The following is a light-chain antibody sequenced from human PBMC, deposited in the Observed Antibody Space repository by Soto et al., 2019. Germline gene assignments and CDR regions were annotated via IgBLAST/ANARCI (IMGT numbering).Light chain of an antibody. CDR2: DVT. CDR3: SSYTTSNTRQIV. J-gene: IGLJ1*01. Sequence: QSVLTQPASVSGFPGRSITISCTGTSSDVGGYNYVSWYQHHPGKAPKLIIYDVTNRPSGVSNPFSGSKSGNTASLTISGLQPEDEADYYCSSYTTSNTRQIVFGTGT. V-gene: IGLV2-14*03. CDR1: SSDVGGYNY.